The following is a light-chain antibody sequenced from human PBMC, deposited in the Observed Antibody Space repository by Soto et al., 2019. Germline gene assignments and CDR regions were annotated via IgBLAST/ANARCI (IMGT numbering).Light chain of an antibody. Sequence: QSALTQPASVSGSPGQSITISCTGTSSDVGGYNYVSWYQQHPGKAPKLMIYEVSNRPSGVSNRFAGSKSGNTASLTISGLQDEDESDYYFSSYTSSSTLVFGGGTKLTVL. J-gene: IGLJ3*02. CDR2: EVS. CDR3: SSYTSSSTLV. V-gene: IGLV2-14*01. CDR1: SSDVGGYNY.